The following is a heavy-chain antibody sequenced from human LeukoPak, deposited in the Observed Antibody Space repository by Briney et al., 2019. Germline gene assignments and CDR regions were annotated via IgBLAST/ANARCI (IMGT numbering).Heavy chain of an antibody. CDR2: ISYDGSNR. CDR3: AKVGFSSSWYHYYYYGMDV. V-gene: IGHV3-30*18. J-gene: IGHJ6*02. Sequence: PGGSLRLSCAASGFTFSSYSMHWVRQAPGKGLEWVAVISYDGSNRYYADSVKGRFTISRDNSKNTLYLQMNSLRAEDTAVYYCAKVGFSSSWYHYYYYGMDVWGQGTTVTVSS. CDR1: GFTFSSYS. D-gene: IGHD6-13*01.